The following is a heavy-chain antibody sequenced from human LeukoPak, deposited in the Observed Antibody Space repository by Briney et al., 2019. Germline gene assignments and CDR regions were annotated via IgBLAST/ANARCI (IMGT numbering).Heavy chain of an antibody. CDR2: IYYSGST. J-gene: IGHJ3*02. V-gene: IGHV4-59*12. CDR3: AREKVPRDDAFDI. CDR1: GGSISSYY. Sequence: PSETLSLTCTVSGGSISSYYWSWIRQPPGKGLEWIGYIYYSGSTNYNPSLKSRVTISVDTSKNQFSLKLSSVTAADTAVYYCAREKVPRDDAFDIWGQGTMVTVSS. D-gene: IGHD3-10*01.